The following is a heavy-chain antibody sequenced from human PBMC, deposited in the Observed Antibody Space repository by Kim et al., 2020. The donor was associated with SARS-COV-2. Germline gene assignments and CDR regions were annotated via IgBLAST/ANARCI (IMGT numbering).Heavy chain of an antibody. CDR2: IWYDGSNK. J-gene: IGHJ6*02. CDR1: GFTFSSYG. CDR3: AREGELELRFGGMDV. Sequence: GGSLRLSCAASGFTFSSYGMHWVRQAPGKGLEWVAVIWYDGSNKYYADSVKGRFTISRDNSKNTLYLQMNSLRAEDTAVYYCAREGELELRFGGMDVWGQGTTVTVSS. D-gene: IGHD1-7*01. V-gene: IGHV3-33*01.